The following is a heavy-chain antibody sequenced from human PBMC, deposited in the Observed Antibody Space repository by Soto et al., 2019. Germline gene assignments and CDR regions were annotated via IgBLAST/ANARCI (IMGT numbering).Heavy chain of an antibody. V-gene: IGHV4-59*01. J-gene: IGHJ4*02. CDR3: AKGKHPDY. Sequence: SETLSLTCTVSGGSISSSYWSWIRQPPGKGLEWLAYIYDDGSANYNPSLKSRATISLDMSKNQFSLKLTSVTAADTAVYYCAKGKHPDYWGQGTLVTVSS. CDR2: IYDDGSA. CDR1: GGSISSSY.